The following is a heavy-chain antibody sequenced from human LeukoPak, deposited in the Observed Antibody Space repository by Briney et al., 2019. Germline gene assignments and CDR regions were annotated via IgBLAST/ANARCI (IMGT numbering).Heavy chain of an antibody. CDR2: VDSTGVYT. J-gene: IGHJ4*02. CDR3: ASGSAGGRPYYFDY. CDR1: GLIFSNKA. D-gene: IGHD2-15*01. Sequence: GGSLSLSCAASGLIFSNKAMSWVRQAPGKGLEWIAAVDSTGVYTWYADSVKGRFIISRDNSVNTLYLRMNSLTAADTAMYYCASGSAGGRPYYFDYWGRGSLVTVSS. V-gene: IGHV3-23*01.